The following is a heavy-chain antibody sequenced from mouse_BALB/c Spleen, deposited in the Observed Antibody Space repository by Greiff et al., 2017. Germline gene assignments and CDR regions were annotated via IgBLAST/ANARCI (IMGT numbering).Heavy chain of an antibody. CDR2: IYPGSGNT. CDR3: ARWLHYAMDY. D-gene: IGHD2-2*01. CDR1: GYTFTDYY. J-gene: IGHJ4*01. V-gene: IGHV1-77*01. Sequence: VQRVESGAELARPGASVKLSCKASGYTFTDYYINWVKQRTGQGLEWIGEIYPGSGNTYYNEKFKGKATLTADKSSSTAYMQLSSLTSEDSAVYFCARWLHYAMDYWGQGTSVTVSS.